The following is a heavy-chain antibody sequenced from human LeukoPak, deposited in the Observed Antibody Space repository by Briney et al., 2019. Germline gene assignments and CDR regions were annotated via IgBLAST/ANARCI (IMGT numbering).Heavy chain of an antibody. D-gene: IGHD5/OR15-5a*01. CDR1: GFTFSDYY. Sequence: GGSLRLSCAASGFTFSDYYMSWIRQAPGKGLEWVSYISSSSSYTNYADSVKGRFTISRDNAKNSLYLQMNSLRAEDTAVYYCARDGQRFGGEENWFDPWGQGTLVTVSS. V-gene: IGHV3-11*06. J-gene: IGHJ5*02. CDR2: ISSSSSYT. CDR3: ARDGQRFGGEENWFDP.